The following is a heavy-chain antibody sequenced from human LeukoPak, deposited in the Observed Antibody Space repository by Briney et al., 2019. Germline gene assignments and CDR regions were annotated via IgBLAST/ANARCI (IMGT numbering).Heavy chain of an antibody. Sequence: GGSLRLSCAASGFTFDDYGMSWVHQAPGKGPEWVSGINWNGGSTGYADSVKGRFTISRDNAKNSLYLQMNNLRAEDTALYYCASGRSGYYYMDVWGKGTTVTVSS. CDR3: ASGRSGYYYMDV. V-gene: IGHV3-20*04. J-gene: IGHJ6*03. CDR2: INWNGGST. CDR1: GFTFDDYG. D-gene: IGHD2-15*01.